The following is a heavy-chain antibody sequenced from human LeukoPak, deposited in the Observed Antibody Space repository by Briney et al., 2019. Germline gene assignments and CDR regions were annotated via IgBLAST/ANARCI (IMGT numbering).Heavy chain of an antibody. Sequence: SGTLSLTCAVSGGSISSSNWWSWVRQPPGKGLEWIGEIYHSGSTNYNSSLKSRVTISVDKSKNQFSLKLSSVTAADTAVYYCARQRVAGMYNWFDPWGQGTLVTVSS. V-gene: IGHV4-4*02. J-gene: IGHJ5*02. CDR3: ARQRVAGMYNWFDP. CDR1: GGSISSSNW. D-gene: IGHD6-19*01. CDR2: IYHSGST.